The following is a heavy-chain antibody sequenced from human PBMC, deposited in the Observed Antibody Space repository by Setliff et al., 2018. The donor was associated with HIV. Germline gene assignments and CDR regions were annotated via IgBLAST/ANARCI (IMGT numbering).Heavy chain of an antibody. CDR2: INTDGTNT. CDR3: VREGWTLLRYVDWLLSYMDV. D-gene: IGHD3-9*01. Sequence: PGESLKISCAASGFTFSSYWMHWVRQAPGKGLVWVSRINTDGTNTNYADSVKGRFTISRDNTKNTLYLQMNSLRVEDTAVYYCVREGWTLLRYVDWLLSYMDVWGKGTTVTSP. CDR1: GFTFSSYW. V-gene: IGHV3-74*01. J-gene: IGHJ6*03.